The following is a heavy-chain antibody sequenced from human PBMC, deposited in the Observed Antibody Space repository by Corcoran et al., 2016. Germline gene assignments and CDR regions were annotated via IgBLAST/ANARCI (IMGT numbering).Heavy chain of an antibody. CDR1: GGSFSGYY. Sequence: QVQLQQWGAGLLKPSETLSLTCAVYGGSFSGYYWSWIRQPPGKGLEWIGEINHSGSTNYNPSLKSRVTISVDTSKNQFSLKLSSVTSADTAVYYCARRYCSGGSCPAGWFDPWGQEPWSPSPQ. J-gene: IGHJ5*02. CDR2: INHSGST. CDR3: ARRYCSGGSCPAGWFDP. V-gene: IGHV4-34*01. D-gene: IGHD2-15*01.